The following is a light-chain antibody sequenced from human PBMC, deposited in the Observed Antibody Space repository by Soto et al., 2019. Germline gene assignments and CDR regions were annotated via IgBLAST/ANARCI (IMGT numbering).Light chain of an antibody. J-gene: IGKJ2*01. CDR2: AAS. Sequence: EIVMTQSPATLSVSPGERATLSCRASQSVSSSLAWFQQKPGQAPRLLIYAASARATGIAARLSGSGSGTESTLTISSLQSEEFAVYYCLQHKRWPFTFAQGPK. CDR1: QSVSSS. CDR3: LQHKRWPFT. V-gene: IGKV3-15*01.